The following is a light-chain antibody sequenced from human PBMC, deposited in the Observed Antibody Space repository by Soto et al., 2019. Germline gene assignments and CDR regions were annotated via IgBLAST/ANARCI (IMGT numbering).Light chain of an antibody. CDR1: QDISDY. Sequence: DIQLTQSPSFLSASVGDRVTITCRASQDISDYLAWYQQRPGKAPKLLIYAASTLQSGVPSRFSGSGSVAEFTLTISSLQPADFATYYFQQLNSYPRTIGGQMKVEIX. V-gene: IGKV1-9*01. CDR3: QQLNSYPRT. J-gene: IGKJ4*01. CDR2: AAS.